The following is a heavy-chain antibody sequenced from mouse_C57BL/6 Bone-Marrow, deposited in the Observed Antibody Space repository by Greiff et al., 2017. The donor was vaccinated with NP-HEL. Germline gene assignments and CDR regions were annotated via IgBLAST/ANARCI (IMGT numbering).Heavy chain of an antibody. Sequence: QVQLQQPGAELVKPGASVKLSCKASGYTFTSYWMHWVKQRPGQGLEWIGMIHPNSGSTNYNEKFKSKATLTVYKSSSTAYMQLSSLTSEDSAVYYCARGDYYGTLGYWGQGTTLTVSS. CDR1: GYTFTSYW. D-gene: IGHD1-1*01. CDR2: IHPNSGST. J-gene: IGHJ2*01. V-gene: IGHV1-64*01. CDR3: ARGDYYGTLGY.